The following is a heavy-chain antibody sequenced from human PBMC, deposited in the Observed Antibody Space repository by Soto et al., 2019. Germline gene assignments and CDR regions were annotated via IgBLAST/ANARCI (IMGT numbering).Heavy chain of an antibody. CDR3: AKDKPAAGSQWLVPI. Sequence: PGGSLRLSCAASGFTFSSCAMTWVRQAPGMGLQWVSAISDSGGTTHYADSARGRFTISRDNSKNTLYLQLNSLEAEDTAIYYCAKDKPAAGSQWLVPIWGRGTLVTVSS. D-gene: IGHD6-19*01. J-gene: IGHJ4*02. CDR2: ISDSGGTT. V-gene: IGHV3-23*01. CDR1: GFTFSSCA.